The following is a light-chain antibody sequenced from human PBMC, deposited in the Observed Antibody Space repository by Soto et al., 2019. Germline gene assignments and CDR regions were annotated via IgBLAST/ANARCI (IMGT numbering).Light chain of an antibody. CDR2: DAS. CDR3: EQYGSTPLT. Sequence: EIVLTQSPGTLSLSPGERGTLSCRASQSVANNYLAWYQQKPGQAPRFLIYDASSRATGIPDRFSGSGSGTDFTLTISRLEPEDFAVYYCEQYGSTPLTFGGGTKVEIK. CDR1: QSVANNY. J-gene: IGKJ4*01. V-gene: IGKV3-20*01.